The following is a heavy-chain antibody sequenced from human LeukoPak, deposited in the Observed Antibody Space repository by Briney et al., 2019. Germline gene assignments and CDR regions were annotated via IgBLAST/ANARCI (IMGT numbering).Heavy chain of an antibody. J-gene: IGHJ6*03. CDR3: ARHAYPYSSGWYRYYYYMDV. D-gene: IGHD6-19*01. CDR2: IYPGDSDT. V-gene: IGHV5-51*01. Sequence: GESLKISCKGSGYSFTSYWIGWVRQMPGKGLEWMGIIYPGDSDTRYSPSFQGQVTISADKSISTAYLQWSSLKASDTAMYYCARHAYPYSSGWYRYYYYMDVWGKGTTVTISS. CDR1: GYSFTSYW.